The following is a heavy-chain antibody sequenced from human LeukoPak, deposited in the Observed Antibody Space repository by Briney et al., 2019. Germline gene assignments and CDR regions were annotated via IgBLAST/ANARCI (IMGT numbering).Heavy chain of an antibody. D-gene: IGHD3-10*01. Sequence: GGSLRLSCAASGFSFSTYWMNWVRQAPGKGLEWVANIKQDGSEKYYVDSVKGRFTISRDNAKSSLYLQMNNLRAEDTAVYYCARNRGWETFDYWGQGTLVTVSS. CDR1: GFSFSTYW. CDR3: ARNRGWETFDY. V-gene: IGHV3-7*03. CDR2: IKQDGSEK. J-gene: IGHJ4*02.